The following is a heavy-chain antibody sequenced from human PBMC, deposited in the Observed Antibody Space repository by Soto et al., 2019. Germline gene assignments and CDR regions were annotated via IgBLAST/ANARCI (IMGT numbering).Heavy chain of an antibody. CDR1: GGSFSGYY. Sequence: QVQLQQWGAGLLKPSETLSLTCAVYGGSFSGYYWSWIRQPPGKGLEWIGEINHSGSTNYNPSLKSRVTISVDTSKNQFSLKLGSVTAADTAVYYCARGPLGRYYYSDSSGYPYWGQGTLVTVSS. CDR2: INHSGST. J-gene: IGHJ4*02. D-gene: IGHD3-22*01. V-gene: IGHV4-34*01. CDR3: ARGPLGRYYYSDSSGYPY.